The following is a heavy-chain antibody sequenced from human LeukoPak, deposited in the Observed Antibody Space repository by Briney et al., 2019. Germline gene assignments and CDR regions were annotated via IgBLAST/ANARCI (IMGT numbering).Heavy chain of an antibody. Sequence: PSETLSLTCTVSGGSISSYYWSWIRQPPGKGLEWIGYIYYSGSTNYNPSLKSRVTIPVDTSKNQFSLKLSSVTAADTAVYYCARSGRGSNYGSGSYRGWFDPWGQGTLVTVSS. CDR3: ARSGRGSNYGSGSYRGWFDP. CDR1: GGSISSYY. V-gene: IGHV4-59*01. J-gene: IGHJ5*02. D-gene: IGHD3-10*01. CDR2: IYYSGST.